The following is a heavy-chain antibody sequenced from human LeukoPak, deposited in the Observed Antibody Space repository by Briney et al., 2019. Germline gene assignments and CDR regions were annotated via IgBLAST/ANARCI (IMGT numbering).Heavy chain of an antibody. CDR3: AKGSGNGYGSGPFDY. V-gene: IGHV3-9*01. Sequence: QTGGSLRLSCAASGFTFDDYAMHWVRQAPGKGLEWVSGISWNSGSIGYADSVKGRFTISRDNSKNTLYLQMNSLRAEDTAIYFCAKGSGNGYGSGPFDYWGQGTLVTVSS. CDR2: ISWNSGSI. D-gene: IGHD3-10*01. CDR1: GFTFDDYA. J-gene: IGHJ4*02.